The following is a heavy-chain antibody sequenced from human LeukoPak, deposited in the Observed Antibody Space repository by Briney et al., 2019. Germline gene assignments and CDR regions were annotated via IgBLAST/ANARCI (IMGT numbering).Heavy chain of an antibody. V-gene: IGHV4-30-4*08. D-gene: IGHD2-21*01. CDR3: ARCGVSSDAFDI. J-gene: IGHJ3*02. CDR1: GGSISSGDYY. Sequence: PSETLSLTCTVSGGSISSGDYYWSWIRQPPGKGLEWIGYIYYSGSTYYNPSLKSRVTISVDTSKNQFSLKLSSVTAADTAVYYCARCGVSSDAFDIWDQGTMVTVSS. CDR2: IYYSGST.